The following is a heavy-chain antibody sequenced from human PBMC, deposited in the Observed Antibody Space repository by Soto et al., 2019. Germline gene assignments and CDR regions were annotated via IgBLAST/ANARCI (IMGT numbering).Heavy chain of an antibody. CDR2: ISAYNGNT. CDR3: ARSGSTSGFSLFDP. CDR1: GYTFTSYG. J-gene: IGHJ5*02. V-gene: IGHV1-18*01. D-gene: IGHD2-2*01. Sequence: GASVKVSCKASGYTFTSYGISWVRQAPGQGLEWMVWISAYNGNTNYAQKLQGRVTMTTDTSTSTAYMELRSLRSDDTAVYYCARSGSTSGFSLFDPWGQGTLVTVSS.